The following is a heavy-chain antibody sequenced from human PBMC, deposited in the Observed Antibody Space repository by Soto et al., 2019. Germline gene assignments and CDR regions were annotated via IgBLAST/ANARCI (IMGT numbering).Heavy chain of an antibody. J-gene: IGHJ2*01. V-gene: IGHV4-39*01. Sequence: SETLSLTCTVSGGSISSSSYYWGWIRQPPGKGLEWIGIIYYSGSTYYKPSLKSRVTISVDTSKNQFSLKLSSVTAADTAVYYCARHDYGEGYFDLWGRGTLVTVSS. CDR2: IYYSGST. CDR1: GGSISSSSYY. D-gene: IGHD4-17*01. CDR3: ARHDYGEGYFDL.